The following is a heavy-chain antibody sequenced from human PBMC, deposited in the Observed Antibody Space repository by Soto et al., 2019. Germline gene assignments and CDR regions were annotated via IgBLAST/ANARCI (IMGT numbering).Heavy chain of an antibody. CDR2: IHYSGST. CDR1: GGSVSSGSYY. V-gene: IGHV4-61*01. Sequence: SETLSLTCTVSGGSVSSGSYYWSWIRQPPGKGLEWIGYIHYSGSTNYNPSLKSRVTISVDTSKNQFSLKLSSVTAADTAVYYCARDLVAAAGNNWFDPWGQGTLVTVSS. J-gene: IGHJ5*02. D-gene: IGHD6-13*01. CDR3: ARDLVAAAGNNWFDP.